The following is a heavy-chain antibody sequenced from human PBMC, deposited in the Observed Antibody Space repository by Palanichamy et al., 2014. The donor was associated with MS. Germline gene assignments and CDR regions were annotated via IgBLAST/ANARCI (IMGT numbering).Heavy chain of an antibody. D-gene: IGHD3-3*01. CDR2: IHPVDSDT. V-gene: IGHV5-51*01. CDR1: GFTFTNYW. Sequence: EVQLVQSGAEVKKSGESLQISCKGSGFTFTNYWIGWVRQMPGKGLEWMGIIHPVDSDTRYTPSLQGQVTISADTSINTAYLQWSSLRASDTAMYYCVRCFGYYRGYYYGVDVWGQGTTVTVSS. J-gene: IGHJ6*02. CDR3: VRCFGYYRGYYYGVDV.